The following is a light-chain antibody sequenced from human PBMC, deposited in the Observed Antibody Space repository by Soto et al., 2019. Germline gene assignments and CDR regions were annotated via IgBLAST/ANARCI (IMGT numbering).Light chain of an antibody. CDR2: SSN. Sequence: SVLTQPPSASGTPGQRVTISCSGSSSNIGSTAVNWYQQLPGTAPKLLIYSSNQRPSGVPDRISGSKSGTSASLAISGLQSEDEADYYCEAWDDDLHVWLFGGGTKLTVL. CDR1: SSNIGSTA. J-gene: IGLJ3*02. CDR3: EAWDDDLHVWL. V-gene: IGLV1-44*01.